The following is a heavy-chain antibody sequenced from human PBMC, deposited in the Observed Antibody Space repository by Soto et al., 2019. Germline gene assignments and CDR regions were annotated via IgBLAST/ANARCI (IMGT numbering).Heavy chain of an antibody. CDR3: AKGWGLTMIVVAEIDY. V-gene: IGHV3-23*01. CDR2: ISGSGGST. J-gene: IGHJ4*02. D-gene: IGHD3-22*01. Sequence: GSLHVSCAASGVGFSSYAVSLFRQATGQGLEWVSAISGSGGSTYYADSVKGRFTISRDNSKNTLYLQMNSLRAEDTAVYYCAKGWGLTMIVVAEIDYWGQGTLVTVPS. CDR1: GVGFSSYA.